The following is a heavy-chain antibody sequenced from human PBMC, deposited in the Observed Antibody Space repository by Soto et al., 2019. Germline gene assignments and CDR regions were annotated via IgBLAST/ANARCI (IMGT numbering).Heavy chain of an antibody. J-gene: IGHJ4*02. D-gene: IGHD6-19*01. V-gene: IGHV1-69*08. Sequence: QVQLVQSGAEVKKPGSSVKLSCKASGDNFGSYSLSWMRQAPGQGLEWMGRITPILGEANSAQKFQDRVTITADRFTNIAYMEMSSLRSEDPAVYYCAREFIEVAVFESWGQGTLVTVSS. CDR3: AREFIEVAVFES. CDR1: GDNFGSYS. CDR2: ITPILGEA.